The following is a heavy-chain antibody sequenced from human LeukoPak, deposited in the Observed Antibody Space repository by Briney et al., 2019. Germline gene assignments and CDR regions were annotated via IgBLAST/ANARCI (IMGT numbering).Heavy chain of an antibody. CDR3: ARGQPPSYYDMDV. CDR2: IWSDGSTK. J-gene: IGHJ6*02. Sequence: GGSMRLSSLASGFTFSSYGMHWVRQAPGKGLEWVAVIWSDGSTKYYADSVKGRFTISRDNSKNTLYLQMNSLRAEDTAVYYCARGQPPSYYDMDVWGQGTTVTVSS. D-gene: IGHD6-13*01. CDR1: GFTFSSYG. V-gene: IGHV3-33*01.